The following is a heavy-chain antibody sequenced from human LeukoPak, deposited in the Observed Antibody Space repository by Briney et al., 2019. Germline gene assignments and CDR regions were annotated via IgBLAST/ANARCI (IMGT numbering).Heavy chain of an antibody. CDR3: ASSSPVVAAHNRQSGFDY. CDR2: INHSGST. CDR1: GGSFSGYY. Sequence: PSETLSLTCAVYGGSFSGYYWSWIRQPPGKGLEWIGEINHSGSTNYNPSLKSRVTISVDTSKNQFSLKLSFVTAADTAVYYCASSSPVVAAHNRQSGFDYWGQGTLVTVSS. D-gene: IGHD2-15*01. V-gene: IGHV4-34*01. J-gene: IGHJ4*02.